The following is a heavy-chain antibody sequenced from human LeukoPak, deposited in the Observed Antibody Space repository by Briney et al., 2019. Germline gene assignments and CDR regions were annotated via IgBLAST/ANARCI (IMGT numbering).Heavy chain of an antibody. CDR1: GFTFSSYG. CDR2: IRYDGSNK. D-gene: IGHD4-17*01. Sequence: PGGSLRLSCAASGFTFSSYGMHWVRQAPGKGLEWVAFIRYDGSNKYYADSVKGRFTISRDNSKNTLYLQMNSLRAEDTAVYYRAKQDGDFTGLDYWGQGTLVTVSS. CDR3: AKQDGDFTGLDY. V-gene: IGHV3-30*02. J-gene: IGHJ4*02.